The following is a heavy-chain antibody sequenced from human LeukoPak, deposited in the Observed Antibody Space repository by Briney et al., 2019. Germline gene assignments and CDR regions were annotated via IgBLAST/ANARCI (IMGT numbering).Heavy chain of an antibody. CDR1: GYTFTSYD. D-gene: IGHD3-22*01. CDR3: ARGGKFYYDSSGYSWGFDY. CDR2: MNPNSGNT. J-gene: IGHJ4*02. V-gene: IGHV1-8*01. Sequence: ASVKVSCKASGYTFTSYDINWVRQATGHGLEWMGWMNPNSGNTGYAQKFQGRVTMTRNTSISTAYMELSSLRSEDTAVYYCARGGKFYYDSSGYSWGFDYWGQGTLVTVSS.